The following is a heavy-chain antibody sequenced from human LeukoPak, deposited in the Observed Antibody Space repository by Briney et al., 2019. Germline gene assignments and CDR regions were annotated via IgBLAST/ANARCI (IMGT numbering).Heavy chain of an antibody. V-gene: IGHV3-66*04. Sequence: GGSLRLSCSASGFTFTNYAVHWVRQAPGKGLEWVSIIYSGGNTYYADSVRGRFIISRDNSENTVYLQMNSLRAEDTAVYFCARPPGLAGHYSYHYGVDVWGQGTTVTVSS. D-gene: IGHD6-19*01. J-gene: IGHJ6*02. CDR3: ARPPGLAGHYSYHYGVDV. CDR2: IYSGGNT. CDR1: GFTFTNYA.